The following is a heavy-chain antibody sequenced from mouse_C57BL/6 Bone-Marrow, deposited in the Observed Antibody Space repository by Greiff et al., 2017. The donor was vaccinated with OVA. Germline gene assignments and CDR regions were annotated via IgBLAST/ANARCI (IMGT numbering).Heavy chain of an antibody. V-gene: IGHV5-4*01. CDR2: ISDGGSYT. Sequence: DVKLVESGGGLVKPGGSLKLSCAASGFTFSSYAMSWVRQTPEKRLEWVATISDGGSYTYYPDNVKGRFTISRDNAKNNLYLQMSHLKSEDTAMYYCARELRRGYYFDYWGQGTTLTVSS. CDR1: GFTFSSYA. J-gene: IGHJ2*01. D-gene: IGHD2-4*01. CDR3: ARELRRGYYFDY.